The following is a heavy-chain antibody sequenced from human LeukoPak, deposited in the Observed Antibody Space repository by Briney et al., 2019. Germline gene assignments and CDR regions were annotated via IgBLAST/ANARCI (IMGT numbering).Heavy chain of an antibody. Sequence: PSETLSLTCTVSGGSFRSHYWSWIRQPPGKGLEWIGYIFNNETTNYNPSLKSRVTISVDTSKDQFSLKLSSVTAADTAVYYCASAVATRGYAFDIWGQGTMVTVSS. CDR2: IFNNETT. J-gene: IGHJ3*02. D-gene: IGHD5-12*01. CDR3: ASAVATRGYAFDI. V-gene: IGHV4-59*11. CDR1: GGSFRSHY.